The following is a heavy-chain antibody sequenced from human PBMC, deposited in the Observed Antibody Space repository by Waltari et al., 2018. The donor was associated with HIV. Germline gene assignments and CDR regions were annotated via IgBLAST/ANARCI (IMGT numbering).Heavy chain of an antibody. J-gene: IGHJ6*02. V-gene: IGHV3-74*01. CDR3: ARGKDCGGGTCDGYHYYGMDV. Sequence: EVQLVESGGGLVQPGGSLRLSCAASGFTFTTSWVHWVRQAPGRGLVWVSRINPYGTDTRYADSVKGRFTICRDNAKNTVYLQVNSLRGEDTSVYYCARGKDCGGGTCDGYHYYGMDVWGQGTTVTVSS. CDR2: INPYGTDT. D-gene: IGHD2-15*01. CDR1: GFTFTTSW.